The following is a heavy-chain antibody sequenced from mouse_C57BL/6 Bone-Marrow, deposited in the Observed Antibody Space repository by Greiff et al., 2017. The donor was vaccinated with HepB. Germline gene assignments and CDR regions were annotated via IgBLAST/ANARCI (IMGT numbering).Heavy chain of an antibody. D-gene: IGHD2-4*01. CDR2: INPGSGGT. CDR3: ARSRSTMITTYYFDY. Sequence: VQLQQSGAELVRPGTSVKVSCKASGYAFTNYLIEWVKQRPGQGLEWIGVINPGSGGTNYNEKFKGKATLTADKSSSTAYMQLSSLTSEDSAVYFCARSRSTMITTYYFDYWGQGTTLTVSS. V-gene: IGHV1-54*01. CDR1: GYAFTNYL. J-gene: IGHJ2*01.